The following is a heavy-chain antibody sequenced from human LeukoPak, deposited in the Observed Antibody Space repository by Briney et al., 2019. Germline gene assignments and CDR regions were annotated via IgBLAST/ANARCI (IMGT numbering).Heavy chain of an antibody. CDR2: ISNSSSYI. Sequence: GQYLIGPCGECVVSGNSLSLGGVRQTPKKGLEWVSSISNSSSYIYYADSVKGRFTISRVNAKNSLYLQMNSLRAEDTAVYYCARDHEAEWDLPLNYFDYWGQGTLVTVSS. D-gene: IGHD1-26*01. J-gene: IGHJ4*02. CDR3: ARDHEAEWDLPLNYFDY. CDR1: VVSGNSLS. V-gene: IGHV3-21*01.